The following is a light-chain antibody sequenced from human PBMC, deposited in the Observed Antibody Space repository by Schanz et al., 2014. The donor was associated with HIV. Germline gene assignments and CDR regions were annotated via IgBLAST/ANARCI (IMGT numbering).Light chain of an antibody. CDR2: EVT. Sequence: QSALTQPPSASGSPGQSVTISCTGTSSDVGGYNYPSWYQQHPGKAPKIMIYEVTKRASGVPDRFSGSKSGNTASLTVSGLQAEDEADYYCSSYAGSTNYVFGTGTKLTVL. J-gene: IGLJ1*01. CDR3: SSYAGSTNYV. CDR1: SSDVGGYNY. V-gene: IGLV2-8*01.